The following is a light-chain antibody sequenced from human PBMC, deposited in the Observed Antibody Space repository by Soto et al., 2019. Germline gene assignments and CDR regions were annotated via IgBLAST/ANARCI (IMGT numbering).Light chain of an antibody. CDR3: QQYGYSPIT. CDR1: QTVSITY. V-gene: IGKV3-20*01. Sequence: VLTQAPGTLSLSPGESATLSCRASQTVSITYLTWYQQKPGQAPRLLIYAASSRATGIPDRFSGSGSGTDFTLTIDGLEPEDFVVYYCQQYGYSPITFGQGTRLEI. J-gene: IGKJ5*01. CDR2: AAS.